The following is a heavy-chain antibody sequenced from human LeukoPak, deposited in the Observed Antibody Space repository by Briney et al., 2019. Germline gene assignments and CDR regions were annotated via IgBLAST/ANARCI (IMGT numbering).Heavy chain of an antibody. CDR1: GGTFSSYA. J-gene: IGHJ4*02. CDR2: IIPIFGTA. Sequence: SVKVSCKASGGTFSSYAISWVRQAPGQGLEWMGGIIPIFGTANYAQKFQGRVTITADESTSTAYMELSSLRSEDTAVYYCARGGADYYGSGSYVYWGQGTLVTVSS. D-gene: IGHD3-10*01. V-gene: IGHV1-69*13. CDR3: ARGGADYYGSGSYVY.